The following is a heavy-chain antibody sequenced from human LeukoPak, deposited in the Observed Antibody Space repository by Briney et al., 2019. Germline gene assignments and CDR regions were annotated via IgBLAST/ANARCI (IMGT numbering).Heavy chain of an antibody. Sequence: GGSLRLSCAASGSTFSNYGMHWVRQAPGKGLEWVGRTRNKANSYTTEYAASVKGRFTISRDDSKNSLYLQMNSLKTEDTAVYYCARDADCSSTSCYNLFAFDIWGQGTMVTVSS. CDR2: TRNKANSYTT. CDR1: GSTFSNYG. D-gene: IGHD2-2*02. CDR3: ARDADCSSTSCYNLFAFDI. V-gene: IGHV3-72*01. J-gene: IGHJ3*02.